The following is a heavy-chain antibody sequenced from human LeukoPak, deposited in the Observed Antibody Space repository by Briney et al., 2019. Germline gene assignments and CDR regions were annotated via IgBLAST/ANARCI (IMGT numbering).Heavy chain of an antibody. CDR2: ISSSSSYI. CDR1: GSTFSSYS. CDR3: ARDGRAPLYAFDI. J-gene: IGHJ3*02. D-gene: IGHD2-15*01. Sequence: GGSLRLSCAASGSTFSSYSMNWVRQAPGKGLEWVSSISSSSSYIYYADSVKGRFTISRDNAKNSLYLQMNSLRAEDTAVYYCARDGRAPLYAFDIWGQGTMVTVSS. V-gene: IGHV3-21*01.